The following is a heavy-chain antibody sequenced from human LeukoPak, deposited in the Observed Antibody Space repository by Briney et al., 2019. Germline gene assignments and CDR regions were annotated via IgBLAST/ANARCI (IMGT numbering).Heavy chain of an antibody. Sequence: GASVKVSCKASGYTFTNYGISWVRQAPGQGLEWMGWISAYSGYTHYAQKIQGRVTVTTDASTSTAYMELRSLTSYDTAVYYCARDAVSTTTAGGIDYWGQGTLVTVSS. V-gene: IGHV1-18*01. CDR3: ARDAVSTTTAGGIDY. D-gene: IGHD5/OR15-5a*01. CDR2: ISAYSGYT. CDR1: GYTFTNYG. J-gene: IGHJ4*02.